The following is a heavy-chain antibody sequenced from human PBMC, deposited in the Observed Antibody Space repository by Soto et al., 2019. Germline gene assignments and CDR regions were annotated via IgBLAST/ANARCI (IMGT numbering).Heavy chain of an antibody. CDR2: INSDGSST. CDR1: GFTFSSYW. D-gene: IGHD3-22*01. Sequence: GGSLRLSCAASGFTFSSYWMHWVRQAPGKGLVWVSRINSDGSSTYYADSVKGRFTISRDNAKNTLYLQMNSLRAEDTAVYYCAKLPTYYDDRSGYYWGPMTRNHDSFDIWGQGTMVTVSS. J-gene: IGHJ3*02. CDR3: AKLPTYYDDRSGYYWGPMTRNHDSFDI. V-gene: IGHV3-74*01.